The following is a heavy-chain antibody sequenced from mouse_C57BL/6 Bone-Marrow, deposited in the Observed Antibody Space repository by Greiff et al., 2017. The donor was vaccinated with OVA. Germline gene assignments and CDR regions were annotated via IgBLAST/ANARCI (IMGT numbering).Heavy chain of an antibody. D-gene: IGHD3-3*01. CDR1: GYTFTDYY. Sequence: EVQLQESGPELVKPGASVKISCKASGYTFTDYYMNWVKQSHGKSLEWIGDINPNNGGTSYNQKFKGKATLTVDKSSSTAYMELRSLTSEDSAVYYCARSNGGDSFAYWGQGTLVTVSA. CDR2: INPNNGGT. J-gene: IGHJ3*01. V-gene: IGHV1-26*01. CDR3: ARSNGGDSFAY.